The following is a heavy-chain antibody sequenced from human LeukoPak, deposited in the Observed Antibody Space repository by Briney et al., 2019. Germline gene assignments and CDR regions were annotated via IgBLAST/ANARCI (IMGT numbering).Heavy chain of an antibody. Sequence: SETLSLTCTVSGGSISGSYWSWIRQPPGKGLEWIGYIYYSGSTNYNPSLKSRVTISLDTSKKQFSLKLTSVTAADTAVYYCARATRRDIVVVPAATYYMDVWGKGTTVTVSS. J-gene: IGHJ6*03. D-gene: IGHD2-2*01. V-gene: IGHV4-59*01. CDR2: IYYSGST. CDR3: ARATRRDIVVVPAATYYMDV. CDR1: GGSISGSY.